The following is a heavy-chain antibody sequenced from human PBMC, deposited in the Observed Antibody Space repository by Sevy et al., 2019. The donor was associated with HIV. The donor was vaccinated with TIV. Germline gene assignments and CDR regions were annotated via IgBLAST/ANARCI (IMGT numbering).Heavy chain of an antibody. V-gene: IGHV3-30*02. D-gene: IGHD3-3*01. CDR3: AKSRIFGVVISALDI. J-gene: IGHJ3*02. CDR2: MWHDGSNK. CDR1: GFMLNSHA. Sequence: GGSLRLSCTASGFMLNSHAMHWVRQAPGKGLEWVALMWHDGSNKFYANSVKGRFTISRDNSKNTLYLEMNSLRAEDTAVYYCAKSRIFGVVISALDIWGQGAMVTVSS.